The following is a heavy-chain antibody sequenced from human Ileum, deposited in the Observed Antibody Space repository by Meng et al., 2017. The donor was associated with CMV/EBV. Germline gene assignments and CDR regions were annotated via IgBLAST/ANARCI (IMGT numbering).Heavy chain of an antibody. Sequence: ASVKVSCKASGYTFNNYVIHWVRQAPGHRPQWLGCITADSADIKYSQAFQGRVTFTRDASASTAYMELSSLTSEDMAVYYCARGRDSGSWLFDYWGQGSLVT. CDR2: ITADSADI. CDR3: ARGRDSGSWLFDY. D-gene: IGHD6-13*01. CDR1: GYTFNNYV. V-gene: IGHV1-3*03. J-gene: IGHJ4*02.